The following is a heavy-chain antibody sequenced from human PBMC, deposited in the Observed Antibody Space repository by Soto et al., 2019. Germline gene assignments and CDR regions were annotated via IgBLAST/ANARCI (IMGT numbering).Heavy chain of an antibody. J-gene: IGHJ6*03. CDR2: ISSSSSTI. V-gene: IGHV3-48*04. CDR3: ARVGDLPGDYYYYMDV. D-gene: IGHD3-16*01. CDR1: EFTFSSYS. Sequence: PGGSLRLSCAASEFTFSSYSMNWVRQAPGKGLEWVSYISSSSSTIYYADSVKGRFTISRDNAKNTLYLQMNSLRAEDTAVYYCARVGDLPGDYYYYMDVWGKGTTVTVSS.